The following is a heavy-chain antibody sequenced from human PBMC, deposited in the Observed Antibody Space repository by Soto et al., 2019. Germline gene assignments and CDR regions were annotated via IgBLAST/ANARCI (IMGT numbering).Heavy chain of an antibody. CDR1: GYKFTSAW. D-gene: IGHD3-22*01. CDR2: IFPSDSDT. V-gene: IGHV5-51*01. CDR3: ARKDKSGYFNWFDP. Sequence: GESLKISCRTSGYKFTSAWIAWVRQMPGKGLEWMGIIFPSDSDTRYSPSFQGQVTISADRSTSTVFLQWASLKASDTAVYFCARKDKSGYFNWFDPWGQGTLVTVSS. J-gene: IGHJ5*02.